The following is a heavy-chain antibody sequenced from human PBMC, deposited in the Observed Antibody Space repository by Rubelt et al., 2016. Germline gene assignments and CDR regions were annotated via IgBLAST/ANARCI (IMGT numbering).Heavy chain of an antibody. CDR3: GGGKEKILMVVGDMPADDAVNF. J-gene: IGHJ3*01. CDR1: GGTFGSYA. Sequence: QVQLVQSGAEVKKPGSSVKVSCKASGGTFGSYAISWVRQAPGQGLEWMGRIIPILGIANYAQKFQGRVTITADKSTSKAYMELSSLRSEDTAIYYGGGGKEKILMVVGDMPADDAVNFWGQGTKVIVSS. V-gene: IGHV1-69*04. CDR2: IIPILGIA. D-gene: IGHD3-22*01.